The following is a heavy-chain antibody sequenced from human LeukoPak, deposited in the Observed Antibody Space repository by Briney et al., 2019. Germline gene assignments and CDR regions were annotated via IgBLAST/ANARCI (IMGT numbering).Heavy chain of an antibody. CDR2: ISGGGGGT. CDR3: AKTSGFMVWGATFDY. CDR1: GFTFSNFA. V-gene: IGHV3-23*01. D-gene: IGHD3-10*01. Sequence: PGGSLRLSCAASGFTFSNFAMSWVRQAPGKGLEWVSAISGGGGGTYYADSVKGRFTISRDNSMNTLYLQMNSLRAEDTAVYYCAKTSGFMVWGATFDYWGQGTLVTVSS. J-gene: IGHJ4*02.